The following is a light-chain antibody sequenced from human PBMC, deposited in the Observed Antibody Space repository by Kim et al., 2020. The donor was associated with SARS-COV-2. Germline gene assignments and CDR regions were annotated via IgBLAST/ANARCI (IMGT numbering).Light chain of an antibody. CDR3: CSYAGSPPYV. CDR1: STDVGGYNY. CDR2: DVT. V-gene: IGLV2-11*01. J-gene: IGLJ1*01. Sequence: QSALTQPRSVSGSPGQSVTISCTGTSTDVGGYNYVSWYQQHPGKAPKLMIYDVTERPSGVPDRFSASKSGNTASLTISGLQAEDEADYYCCSYAGSPPYVFGTGTKVTGL.